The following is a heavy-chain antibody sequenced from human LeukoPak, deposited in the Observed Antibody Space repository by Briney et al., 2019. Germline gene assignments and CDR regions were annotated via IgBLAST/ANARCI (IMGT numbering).Heavy chain of an antibody. CDR3: ATDSGSYYDEYFQH. CDR1: GYTLTELS. Sequence: ASVKVSCKVSGYTLTELSMHWVRRAPGKGLEWMGGFDPEDGETIYAQKFQGRVTMTEDTSTDTAYMELSSLRSEDTAVYYCATDSGSYYDEYFQHWGQGTLVTVSS. CDR2: FDPEDGET. D-gene: IGHD1-26*01. J-gene: IGHJ1*01. V-gene: IGHV1-24*01.